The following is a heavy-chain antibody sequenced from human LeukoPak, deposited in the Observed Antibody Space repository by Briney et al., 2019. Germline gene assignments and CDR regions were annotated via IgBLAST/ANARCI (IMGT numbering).Heavy chain of an antibody. J-gene: IGHJ5*02. D-gene: IGHD6-19*01. Sequence: GASVKVSCKASGYTFTRYDINWVRQATGQGLEWMGWMNPNSGNTGYAQKFQGRVTMTRNTSISTAYMELSSLRSEDTAVYYCARVAVAGMIWWFDPWGQGTLVTVSS. CDR3: ARVAVAGMIWWFDP. CDR2: MNPNSGNT. V-gene: IGHV1-8*01. CDR1: GYTFTRYD.